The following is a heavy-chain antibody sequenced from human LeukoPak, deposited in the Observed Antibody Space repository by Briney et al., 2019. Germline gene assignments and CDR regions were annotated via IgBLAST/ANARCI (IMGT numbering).Heavy chain of an antibody. Sequence: SVNVSYQASRGTFSTYAISWVRQAPGQGLEWVGRIVPILGTANYAQNFQGRVTITADRSTTTAYMELSSLRSEDTAVYYCARVPQGSSWPHYFDYWGQGTLVTVSS. V-gene: IGHV1-69*04. CDR1: RGTFSTYA. CDR2: IVPILGTA. D-gene: IGHD6-13*01. CDR3: ARVPQGSSWPHYFDY. J-gene: IGHJ4*02.